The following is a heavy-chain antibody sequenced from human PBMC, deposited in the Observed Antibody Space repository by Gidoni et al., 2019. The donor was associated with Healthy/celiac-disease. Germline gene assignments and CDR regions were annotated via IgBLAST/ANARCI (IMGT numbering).Heavy chain of an antibody. CDR3: ARAVYGYCSGGSCYYGFDY. CDR2: IKQDVREK. J-gene: IGHJ4*02. D-gene: IGHD2-15*01. V-gene: IGHV3-7*01. Sequence: EVQLVESGGGLVQPGGSLRLSCAASGFTFSSYWMSWVRQAPGKGLEWVANIKQDVREKYYVDSVKGRFTISRDNAKNSLYLQMNSLRAEDTAVYYCARAVYGYCSGGSCYYGFDYWGQGTLVTVSS. CDR1: GFTFSSYW.